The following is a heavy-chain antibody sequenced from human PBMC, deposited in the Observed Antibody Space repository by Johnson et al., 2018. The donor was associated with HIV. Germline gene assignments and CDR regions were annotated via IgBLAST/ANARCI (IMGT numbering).Heavy chain of an antibody. CDR3: ASGWGIVVSDAFDI. Sequence: VQLVESGGGLVQPGGSLRLSCAASGFTVSSNYMSWVRQAPGKGLEWVSVIYSGGSTYYADSVTGRFTISRDNSKNTLYLQMNSLRAEDTAVYYCASGWGIVVSDAFDIWGQGTMVTVSS. CDR2: IYSGGST. CDR1: GFTVSSNY. J-gene: IGHJ3*02. V-gene: IGHV3-66*01. D-gene: IGHD6-19*01.